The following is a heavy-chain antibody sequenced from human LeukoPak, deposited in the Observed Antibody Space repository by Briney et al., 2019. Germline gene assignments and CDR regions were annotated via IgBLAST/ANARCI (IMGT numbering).Heavy chain of an antibody. J-gene: IGHJ4*02. V-gene: IGHV3-21*01. CDR3: ARSATVTNDY. Sequence: KPGGSLRLSCAASGFTFSSYSMNWVRQAPGKGLEWVSSISSSSSYIYYADSAKGRFTISRDNAKNSLYLQMNSLRAEDTAVYYCARSATVTNDYWGQGTLVTVSS. CDR2: ISSSSSYI. D-gene: IGHD4-17*01. CDR1: GFTFSSYS.